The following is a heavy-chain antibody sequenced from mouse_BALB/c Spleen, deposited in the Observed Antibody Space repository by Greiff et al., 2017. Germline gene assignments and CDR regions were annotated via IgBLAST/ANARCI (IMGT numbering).Heavy chain of an antibody. V-gene: IGHV5-9*03. J-gene: IGHJ1*01. CDR2: ISSGGGNT. Sequence: EVQGVESGGGLVKPGGSLKLSCAASGFTFSSYTMSWVRQTPEKRLEWVATISSGGGNTYYPDSVKGRFTISRDNAKNNLYLQMSSLRSEDTALYYCARYYYGSSWYFDVWGAGTTVTVSS. CDR3: ARYYYGSSWYFDV. D-gene: IGHD1-1*01. CDR1: GFTFSSYT.